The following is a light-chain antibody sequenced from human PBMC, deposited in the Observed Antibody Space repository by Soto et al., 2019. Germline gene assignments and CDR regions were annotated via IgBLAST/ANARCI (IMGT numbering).Light chain of an antibody. CDR2: KAS. Sequence: DIQMSQSPSSLSATVGDRVTITCRASQGISTYLNWYQQKPGKAPKVLIYKASTLKSGVPSRFSGSGSGTEFTLTISSLQPEDFATYYCQQTYGPSEITFGQGTRLEIK. V-gene: IGKV1-39*01. CDR3: QQTYGPSEIT. CDR1: QGISTY. J-gene: IGKJ5*01.